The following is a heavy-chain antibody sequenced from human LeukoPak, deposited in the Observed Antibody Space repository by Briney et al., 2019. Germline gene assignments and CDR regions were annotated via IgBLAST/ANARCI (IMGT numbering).Heavy chain of an antibody. D-gene: IGHD6-19*01. CDR2: INSDGSST. J-gene: IGHJ5*02. V-gene: IGHV3-74*01. CDR3: ARVGYSSGWYRA. Sequence: PGGSLRLSCAASGFTFSSYWMHWVRQAPGKGLVWVSRINSDGSSTSYADSVKGRFTISRDNAKNTLYLQMNSLRAEDTAVYYCARVGYSSGWYRAWGQGTLVTVSP. CDR1: GFTFSSYW.